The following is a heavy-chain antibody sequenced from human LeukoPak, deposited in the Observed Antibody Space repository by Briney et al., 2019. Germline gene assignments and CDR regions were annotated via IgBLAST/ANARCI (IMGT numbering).Heavy chain of an antibody. CDR1: GGSISSSSYY. D-gene: IGHD1-14*01. CDR2: IYYSGST. J-gene: IGHJ3*02. Sequence: SETLSLTCTVSGGSISSSSYYWGWIRQPPGKGLEWIGSIYYSGSTYYNPSLKSRVTISVDTSKNQFSLKLSSVTAADTAVYYCARSRGPEDAFDIWGQGTMVTVSS. CDR3: ARSRGPEDAFDI. V-gene: IGHV4-39*07.